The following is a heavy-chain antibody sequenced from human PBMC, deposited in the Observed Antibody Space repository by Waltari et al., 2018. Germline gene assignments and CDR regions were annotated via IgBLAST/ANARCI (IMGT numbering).Heavy chain of an antibody. J-gene: IGHJ4*02. CDR3: ARGSTSSSHFDS. D-gene: IGHD6-13*01. Sequence: QVQMVQSGAEVKKPGSSVKVSCKASGGNFGNKIISWVRQAPGQGLEWMGGITPILDTKNHAVKFRGRLTITADESTDTVYMELASLRPDDTAVYYCARGSTSSSHFDSWGQGTQVTVSS. V-gene: IGHV1-69*01. CDR2: ITPILDTK. CDR1: GGNFGNKI.